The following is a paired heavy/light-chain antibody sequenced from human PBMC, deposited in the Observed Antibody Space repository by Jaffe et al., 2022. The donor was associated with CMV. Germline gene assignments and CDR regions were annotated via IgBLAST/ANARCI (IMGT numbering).Light chain of an antibody. CDR3: NSRDSSGNRLI. V-gene: IGLV3-19*01. CDR2: AEN. J-gene: IGLJ2*01. Sequence: SSELTQDPAVSVALGQTVRITCQGDSLRTYYVSWYQQKPGQAPVLVNYAENIRPSGIPDRFSGSRSGNTASLTITGAQAEDEADYYCNSRDSSGNRLIFGGGTKLTVL. CDR1: SLRTYY.
Heavy chain of an antibody. Sequence: QVQLVESGGGVVQPGKSLRLSCAASGFSFGSYGMHWVRQAPGKGLEWLAVAWYDGSKEYYADSVEGRFTISRDNSKNTLFLQMDRLTAEDTAVYYCARNSMTTVVSRPDHWGQGTLVTVSS. V-gene: IGHV3-33*01. CDR1: GFSFGSYG. CDR3: ARNSMTTVVSRPDH. J-gene: IGHJ5*02. D-gene: IGHD4-17*01. CDR2: AWYDGSKE.